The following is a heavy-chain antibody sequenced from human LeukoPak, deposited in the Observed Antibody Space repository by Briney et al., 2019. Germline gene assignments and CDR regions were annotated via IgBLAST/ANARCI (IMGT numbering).Heavy chain of an antibody. V-gene: IGHV3-33*06. Sequence: GGSLRLSCAASGFTFSSYGMHWVRQAPGKGLEWVAVIWYDGSNKYYADSVKGRFTISRDNSKNTMYLQMNSLRAEDTAVYYCAKAWDYYDSSGEYYFDYWGQGTLVTVSS. D-gene: IGHD3-22*01. CDR1: GFTFSSYG. CDR2: IWYDGSNK. CDR3: AKAWDYYDSSGEYYFDY. J-gene: IGHJ4*02.